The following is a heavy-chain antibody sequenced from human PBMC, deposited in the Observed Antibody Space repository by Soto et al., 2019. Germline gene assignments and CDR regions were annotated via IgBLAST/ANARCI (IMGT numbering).Heavy chain of an antibody. J-gene: IGHJ6*02. CDR2: IIPIFGIG. CDR1: GGTFNRYA. D-gene: IGHD3-3*01. CDR3: ARSAITLFGVVSIPPQYYSEMDV. Sequence: SVKVSCKASGGTFNRYAISWVRQAPGQGLEWMGGIIPIFGIGNDAQRFQGRVTITADESTGTAYMELSSLRSEDTGVYYCARSAITLFGVVSIPPQYYSEMDVWGQGTTVTVSS. V-gene: IGHV1-69*13.